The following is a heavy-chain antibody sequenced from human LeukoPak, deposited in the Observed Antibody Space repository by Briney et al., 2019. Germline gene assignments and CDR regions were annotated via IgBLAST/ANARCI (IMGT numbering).Heavy chain of an antibody. V-gene: IGHV1-2*02. CDR1: GYTFTGYY. J-gene: IGHJ4*02. D-gene: IGHD3-16*01. CDR2: INPNSGGT. Sequence: ASVKVSCKASGYTFTGYYMHWVRQAPGQGLEWMGWINPNSGGTNYAQKFQGRVTMTRDTSISTAYMELSRLRSDDTAVYYCARDRSRFLGLCYFDYWGQGTLVTVPS. CDR3: ARDRSRFLGLCYFDY.